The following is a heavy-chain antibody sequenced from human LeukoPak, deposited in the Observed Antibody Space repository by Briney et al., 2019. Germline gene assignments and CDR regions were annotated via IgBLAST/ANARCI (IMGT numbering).Heavy chain of an antibody. CDR1: GFTFSSYG. V-gene: IGHV3-30*03. D-gene: IGHD2-8*01. Sequence: GGPLRLSCAASGFTFSSYGMHWVRQAPGKGLEWVAVISYDGSNKYYADSVKGRFTISRDNSKNTLYLQMNGLRAEDTAVYYCAGVYYYYYMDVWGKGTTVTVSS. CDR3: AGVYYYYYMDV. CDR2: ISYDGSNK. J-gene: IGHJ6*03.